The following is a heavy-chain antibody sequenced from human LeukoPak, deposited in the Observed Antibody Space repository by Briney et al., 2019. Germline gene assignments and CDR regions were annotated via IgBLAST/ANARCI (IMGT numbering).Heavy chain of an antibody. V-gene: IGHV3-30*02. CDR2: IRYDGSNK. J-gene: IGHJ4*02. Sequence: GGSLRLSCAASGFTFSSYGMHWVRQAPGKGLEWVAFIRYDGSNKYYADSVKGRFTISRDNSESTLYFQMNSLGVEDTAGYYCAKAGIVGPTTNLDYWGQGILVTVSS. D-gene: IGHD1-26*01. CDR1: GFTFSSYG. CDR3: AKAGIVGPTTNLDY.